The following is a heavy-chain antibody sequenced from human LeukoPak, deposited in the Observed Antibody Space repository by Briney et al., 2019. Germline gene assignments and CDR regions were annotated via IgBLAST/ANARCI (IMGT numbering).Heavy chain of an antibody. CDR1: GFTFSSYW. V-gene: IGHV3-7*03. CDR3: ARGGPGIAAAAPRY. Sequence: PGGSLRLSCAASGFTFSSYWMSWVRQAPGKGLEWVANIKQDGSEKYYVDSVRGRFTISRDNAKNSLYLQMNSLRAEDTAVYYCARGGPGIAAAAPRYRGQGTLVTVSS. D-gene: IGHD6-13*01. J-gene: IGHJ4*02. CDR2: IKQDGSEK.